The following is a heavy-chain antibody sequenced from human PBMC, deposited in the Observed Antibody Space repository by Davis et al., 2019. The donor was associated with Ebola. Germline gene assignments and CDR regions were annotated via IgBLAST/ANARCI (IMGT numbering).Heavy chain of an antibody. CDR2: ISAYNGNT. CDR1: HYTFSSHG. Sequence: ASVKVSCKTSHYTFSSHGITWVRQAPGQGLEWMGWISAYNGNTNYAKKFQGRVTMTTDTSTSTAYMELRNLRSNDTAVYYCARGGGYCSGGNCYSLDYWGQGTLVTVSS. D-gene: IGHD2-15*01. J-gene: IGHJ4*02. V-gene: IGHV1-18*01. CDR3: ARGGGYCSGGNCYSLDY.